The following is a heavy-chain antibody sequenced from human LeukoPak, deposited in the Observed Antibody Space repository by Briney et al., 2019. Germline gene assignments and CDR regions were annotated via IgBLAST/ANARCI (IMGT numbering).Heavy chain of an antibody. CDR3: AKDTEKWDSFYDS. Sequence: GGSLRLSCAASGFALSTYAMTWVRQAPGKGLEWVSRISGSGDKAYYADSVKGRFTISRDNSKNTLYLQMNSLRAEDTAVYYCAKDTEKWDSFYDSWGQGALVTVSS. CDR1: GFALSTYA. V-gene: IGHV3-23*01. D-gene: IGHD1-26*01. J-gene: IGHJ5*01. CDR2: ISGSGDKA.